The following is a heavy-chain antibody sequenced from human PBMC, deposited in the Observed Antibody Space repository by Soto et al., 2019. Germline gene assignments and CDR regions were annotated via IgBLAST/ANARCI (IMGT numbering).Heavy chain of an antibody. J-gene: IGHJ3*02. CDR3: ARWDFWSGFDAFDI. V-gene: IGHV3-48*01. CDR2: ISSSSSTI. Sequence: PGGSLRLSCAASGFTFSSYSMNWVRQAPGKGLEWVSYISSSSSTIYYADSVKGRFTISRDNAKNSLYLQMNSLRAEDTAVYYCARWDFWSGFDAFDIWGQGTMVTVSS. CDR1: GFTFSSYS. D-gene: IGHD3-3*01.